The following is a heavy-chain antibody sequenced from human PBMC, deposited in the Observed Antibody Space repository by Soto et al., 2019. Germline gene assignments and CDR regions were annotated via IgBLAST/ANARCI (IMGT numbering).Heavy chain of an antibody. J-gene: IGHJ4*01. CDR3: AKYNGYYDL. V-gene: IGHV1-18*04. CDR1: GYTFSSYS. Sequence: ASVKVSCKTSGYTFSSYSINWVRQAPGQGLEWMAWISTYSGNTHYAERVQGRVTVTLDKSARTAFMEMRGLTSDDTAVYFCAKYNGYYDLWGQGTLVTVSS. D-gene: IGHD1-20*01. CDR2: ISTYSGNT.